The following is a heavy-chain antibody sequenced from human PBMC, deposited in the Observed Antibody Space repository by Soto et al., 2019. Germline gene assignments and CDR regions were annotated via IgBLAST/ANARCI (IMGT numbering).Heavy chain of an antibody. D-gene: IGHD1-20*01. Sequence: GGSLRLSCAASGFTFSSYSMNWVRQAPGKGLEWVSSISSSSSYIYYADSVKGRFTISRDNAKNSLYLQMNSLRAEDTAVYYCARDRGNNWSFDYWGQGTLVTVSS. CDR1: GFTFSSYS. J-gene: IGHJ4*02. CDR3: ARDRGNNWSFDY. CDR2: ISSSSSYI. V-gene: IGHV3-21*01.